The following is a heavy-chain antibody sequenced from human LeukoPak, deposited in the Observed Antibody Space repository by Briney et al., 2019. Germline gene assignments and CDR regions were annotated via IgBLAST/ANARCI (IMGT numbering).Heavy chain of an antibody. D-gene: IGHD4-17*01. Sequence: SETLSLTCAVYGGSFSGYYWSWIRQPPGKGLEWIGEINHSGSTNYNPSLKSRVTISVDTSKNQFSLKLGSVTAADTAVYYCAREYYGDYGGWFDPWGQGTLVTVSS. V-gene: IGHV4-34*01. CDR2: INHSGST. J-gene: IGHJ5*02. CDR1: GGSFSGYY. CDR3: AREYYGDYGGWFDP.